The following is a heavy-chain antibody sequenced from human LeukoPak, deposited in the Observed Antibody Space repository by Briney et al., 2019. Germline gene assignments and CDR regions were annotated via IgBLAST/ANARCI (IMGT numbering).Heavy chain of an antibody. V-gene: IGHV1-18*01. CDR1: GYTFTSYG. CDR2: ISAYNGNT. D-gene: IGHD1-26*01. CDR3: ARDSEYSGSYFFDY. J-gene: IGHJ4*02. Sequence: ASVKVSCKASGYTFTSYGISWVRQAPGQGLEWMGWISAYNGNTNYAQKLQGRVTMTTDTSTSTAYMELSSLRSEDTAVHYCARDSEYSGSYFFDYWGQGTLVTVSS.